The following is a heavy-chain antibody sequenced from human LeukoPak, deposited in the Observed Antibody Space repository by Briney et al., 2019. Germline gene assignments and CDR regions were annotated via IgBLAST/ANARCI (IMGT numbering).Heavy chain of an antibody. Sequence: SETLSLTCTVSGGSISSYYWSWIRQPPGKGLEWIGYIYYSGSTNYNPSLKSRVTISVDTSKNQFSLKLSSVTAADTAVYYCARRVGSGYFDPLSGSYFGSAFDYWGQGTLVTVSS. J-gene: IGHJ4*02. V-gene: IGHV4-59*01. CDR3: ARRVGSGYFDPLSGSYFGSAFDY. D-gene: IGHD1-26*01. CDR2: IYYSGST. CDR1: GGSISSYY.